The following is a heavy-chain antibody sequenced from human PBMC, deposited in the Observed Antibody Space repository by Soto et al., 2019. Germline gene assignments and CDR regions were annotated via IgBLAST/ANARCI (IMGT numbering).Heavy chain of an antibody. J-gene: IGHJ6*02. CDR1: GGSISSGDYY. D-gene: IGHD2-8*01. Sequence: PSETLSLTCTVSGGSISSGDYYWNWIRQHPGKGLEWIGYIYYSGSTNYNPSLKSRVTISVDTSKNQFSLKLSSVTAADTAVYYCARDISNGRGDYYYGMDVWGQGTTVTVSS. CDR2: IYYSGST. V-gene: IGHV4-61*08. CDR3: ARDISNGRGDYYYGMDV.